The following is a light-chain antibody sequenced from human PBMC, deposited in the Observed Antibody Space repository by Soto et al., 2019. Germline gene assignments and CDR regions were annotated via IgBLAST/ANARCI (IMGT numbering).Light chain of an antibody. V-gene: IGLV2-23*01. CDR3: CSYAGSSTLV. CDR2: EGS. CDR1: SSDVGSYNL. Sequence: QSVLTQPASVSGSPGQSVSISCTGTSSDVGSYNLVSWYKQHPGKAPKVLIFEGSKGPSGVSNRFSASKSGNTASLTISGLQAEDEADYYCCSYAGSSTLVFGGGTKLTVL. J-gene: IGLJ2*01.